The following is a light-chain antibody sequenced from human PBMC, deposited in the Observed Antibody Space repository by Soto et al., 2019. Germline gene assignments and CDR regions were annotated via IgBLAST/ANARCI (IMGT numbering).Light chain of an antibody. V-gene: IGKV3-11*01. CDR2: DAS. CDR3: QLRSDWPPFFA. Sequence: EIVLTQSPGTLSLSPGEGAILSCRASQSVGNSLAWYRQTPGQTPRLLMYDASNRASGIPARFSGSGSGTDVPLTISSLEPEDFAIYYCQLRSDWPPFFAFGPGTIVEMK. CDR1: QSVGNS. J-gene: IGKJ3*01.